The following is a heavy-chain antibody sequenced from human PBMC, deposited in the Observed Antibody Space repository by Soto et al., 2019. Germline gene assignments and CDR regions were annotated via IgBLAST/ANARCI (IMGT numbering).Heavy chain of an antibody. CDR1: GYTFTGYY. Sequence: QVQLVQSGAEVKKPGASVKVSCKASGYTFTGYYMHWVRQTPGQGLEWMGWINPNSGGTNYAQKFQGWVTMTRDTSISTAYMELSRLRSDDTAVYYCARAYCGGDCYFGDWGQGTLVTVSS. CDR3: ARAYCGGDCYFGD. CDR2: INPNSGGT. V-gene: IGHV1-2*04. D-gene: IGHD2-21*01. J-gene: IGHJ4*02.